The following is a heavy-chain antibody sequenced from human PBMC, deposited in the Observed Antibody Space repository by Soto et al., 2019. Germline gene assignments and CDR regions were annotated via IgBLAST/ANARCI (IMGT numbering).Heavy chain of an antibody. CDR2: ISGSGGST. V-gene: IGHV3-23*01. D-gene: IGHD3-9*01. CDR3: AKWAYYDILTGYSPSYFDY. CDR1: GFTFSSYA. Sequence: GGSLRLSCAASGFTFSSYAMSWVRQAPGKGLEWVSAISGSGGSTYYADSVKGRFTISRDNSKNTLYLQMNSLRAEDTAVYYCAKWAYYDILTGYSPSYFDYWGQGTLVTVSS. J-gene: IGHJ4*02.